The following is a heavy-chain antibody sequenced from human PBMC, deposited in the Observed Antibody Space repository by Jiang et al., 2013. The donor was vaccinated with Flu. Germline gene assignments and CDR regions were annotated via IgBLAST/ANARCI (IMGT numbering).Heavy chain of an antibody. D-gene: IGHD3-10*01. V-gene: IGHV1-18*04. Sequence: GAEVKKPGASVKVSCKASGYTFTSYGISWVRQAPGQGLEWMGWISAYNGNTNFAQNLQGRVTMTTDTSTSTAYMELRSLRSDDTAVYYCARNFNMVRGVAFFDYWGQGTLVTVSS. CDR3: ARNFNMVRGVAFFDY. CDR2: ISAYNGNT. J-gene: IGHJ4*02. CDR1: GYTFTSYG.